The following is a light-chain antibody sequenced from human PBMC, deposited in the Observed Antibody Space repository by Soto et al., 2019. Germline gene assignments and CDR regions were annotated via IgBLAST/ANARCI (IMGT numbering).Light chain of an antibody. V-gene: IGLV1-47*01. J-gene: IGLJ3*02. CDR1: RPNIGNNY. Sequence: QSVLTQPPSASGTPGQRVTISCSGSRPNIGNNYVYWYQQLPGTAPKVLIYRNEQRPSGVPDRFSGSKSGTSASLAISGLRSDDEADYYCAAWDESLTGPVFGGGTKLTVL. CDR3: AAWDESLTGPV. CDR2: RNE.